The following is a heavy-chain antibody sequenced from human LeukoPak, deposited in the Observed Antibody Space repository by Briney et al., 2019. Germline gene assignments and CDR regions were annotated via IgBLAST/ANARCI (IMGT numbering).Heavy chain of an antibody. D-gene: IGHD2-2*01. CDR1: GGSFSGYY. J-gene: IGHJ6*02. V-gene: IGHV4-34*01. CDR2: INHSGST. CDR3: ARGSCSSTSCSNYYYYYGMDV. Sequence: PSETLSLTCAVYGGSFSGYYWSWIRQPPGKGLEWIGEINHSGSTNYNPSLKSRVTISVDTSKNQFSLKLSSVTAADTAVYYCARGSCSSTSCSNYYYYYGMDVWGQGTTATVSS.